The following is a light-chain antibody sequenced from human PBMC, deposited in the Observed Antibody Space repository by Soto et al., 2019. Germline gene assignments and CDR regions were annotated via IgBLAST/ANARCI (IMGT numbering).Light chain of an antibody. CDR2: EVN. V-gene: IGLV2-14*01. CDR3: FSFTTTRTHV. J-gene: IGLJ1*01. CDR1: SSDIGAYDY. Sequence: QSVLTQPPSASGSPGQSVTISCTGTSSDIGAYDYVSWFQQHPGKAPKLMISEVNNRPSGVSNRFSGSKSGNTAYLPISGLQVEDEAEYFCFSFTTTRTHVFGTGNQVTVL.